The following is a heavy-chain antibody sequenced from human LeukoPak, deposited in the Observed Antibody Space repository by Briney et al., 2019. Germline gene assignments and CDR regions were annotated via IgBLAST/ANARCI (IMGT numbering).Heavy chain of an antibody. J-gene: IGHJ4*02. CDR3: ARETEDVVVVPAAAYFDY. CDR2: INPNSGDT. Sequence: ASVKVSCKTSGHTFTAYYMHWVRQAPGQGPEWMGWINPNSGDTHYARKFHGRVTMTRDTSISTAYMDLSRLRSDDTAVFYCARETEDVVVVPAAAYFDYWGQGTLVTVSS. D-gene: IGHD2-2*01. V-gene: IGHV1-2*02. CDR1: GHTFTAYY.